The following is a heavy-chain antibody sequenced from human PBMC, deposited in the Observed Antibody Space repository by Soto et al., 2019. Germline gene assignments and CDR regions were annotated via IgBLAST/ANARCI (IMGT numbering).Heavy chain of an antibody. CDR1: GGSISSYY. V-gene: IGHV4-59*08. D-gene: IGHD3-10*01. CDR3: ARRSRGMNGLYYYYYYYMDV. Sequence: SETLSLTCTVSGGSISSYYWSWIRQPPGKGLEWIGYIYYSGSTNYNPSLKSRVTISVDTSKNQFSLKLSSVTAADTAVYYCARRSRGMNGLYYYYYYYMDVWGKGTTVTVSS. J-gene: IGHJ6*03. CDR2: IYYSGST.